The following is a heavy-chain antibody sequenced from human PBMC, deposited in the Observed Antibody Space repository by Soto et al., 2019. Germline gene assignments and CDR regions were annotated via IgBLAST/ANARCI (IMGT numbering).Heavy chain of an antibody. CDR1: GFTFSDYY. D-gene: IGHD3-3*01. Sequence: GGSLRLSCAASGFTFSDYYMSWIRQAPGKGLEWVSYISSSGSTIYYADSVKGRFTISRDNAKNSLYLQMNSLRAEDTALYYCARESLAVLRFLEWSPSREYAFDIWGQGTMVTVSS. J-gene: IGHJ3*02. CDR3: ARESLAVLRFLEWSPSREYAFDI. CDR2: ISSSGSTI. V-gene: IGHV3-11*01.